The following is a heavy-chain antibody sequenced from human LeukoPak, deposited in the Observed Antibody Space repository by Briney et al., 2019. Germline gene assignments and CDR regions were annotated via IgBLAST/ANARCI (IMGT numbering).Heavy chain of an antibody. CDR3: ALMGAMAPGGLYYYYGMDV. V-gene: IGHV1-2*02. CDR1: GYTFTGYY. J-gene: IGHJ6*02. D-gene: IGHD1-26*01. Sequence: ASVKVSCKASGYTFTGYYMHWVRQAPGQGLEWMGWTNPNSGGTNYAQKFQGRVTMTRDTSISTAYMELSRLRSDDTAVYYCALMGAMAPGGLYYYYGMDVWGQGTTVTVSS. CDR2: TNPNSGGT.